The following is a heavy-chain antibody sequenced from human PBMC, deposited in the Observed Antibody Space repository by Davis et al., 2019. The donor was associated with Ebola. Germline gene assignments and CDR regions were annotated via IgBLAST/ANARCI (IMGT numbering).Heavy chain of an antibody. CDR2: INPSGGST. D-gene: IGHD5-12*01. J-gene: IGHJ6*02. CDR1: GYTFTSYY. Sequence: ASVKVSCKASGYTFTSYYMHWLRQAPGQGLEWMGIINPSGGSTSYAQKFQGRVTMTRDTSTRTVYMELSSLRSEETAVYYCARSMIGGYSGYDYYYYYGMDVWGQGTTVTVSS. V-gene: IGHV1-46*01. CDR3: ARSMIGGYSGYDYYYYYGMDV.